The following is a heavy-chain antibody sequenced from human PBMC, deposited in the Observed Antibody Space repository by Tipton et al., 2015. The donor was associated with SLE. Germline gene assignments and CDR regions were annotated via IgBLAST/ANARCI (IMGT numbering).Heavy chain of an antibody. CDR2: INGDGTIT. CDR1: GFTFSRYW. D-gene: IGHD3-22*01. J-gene: IGHJ4*02. V-gene: IGHV3-74*01. Sequence: GSLRLSCATSGFTFSRYWMHWVRQGPGKGLVWVSRINGDGTITTYADFVKGRSTISRDNAKNTVFLQMNSLRAEDTAVYYCVRKDGYYYDSSGFATDFDYWGQGTLVTVSS. CDR3: VRKDGYYYDSSGFATDFDY.